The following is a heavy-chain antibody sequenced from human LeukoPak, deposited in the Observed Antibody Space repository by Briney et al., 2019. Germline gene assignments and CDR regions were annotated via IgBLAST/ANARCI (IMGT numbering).Heavy chain of an antibody. D-gene: IGHD3-22*01. Sequence: ASVKVSCKASGYTFTSYYMRWVRQAPGQGLEWMGIINPSGGSTSYAQKFQGRVTMTRDTSTSTVYMELRSLRSDDTTVYYCARDSVYYDGSGYSDYWGQGTLVTVSS. CDR2: INPSGGST. J-gene: IGHJ4*02. V-gene: IGHV1-46*01. CDR1: GYTFTSYY. CDR3: ARDSVYYDGSGYSDY.